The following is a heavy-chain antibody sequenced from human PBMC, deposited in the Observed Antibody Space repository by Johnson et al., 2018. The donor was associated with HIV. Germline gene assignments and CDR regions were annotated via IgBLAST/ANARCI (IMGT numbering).Heavy chain of an antibody. Sequence: QMQLVESGGGLVTPGGSLRLSCAASGFTLSDYHMTWIRQAPGKGLEWISYISSDGSTIDYADSVKGRFTISRDNGNNSLYLQMSSLRAEDTAVYYCAKGRGYDYDALDFWGQGTMVTVSS. V-gene: IGHV3-11*01. CDR3: AKGRGYDYDALDF. CDR1: GFTLSDYH. D-gene: IGHD5-12*01. J-gene: IGHJ3*01. CDR2: ISSDGSTI.